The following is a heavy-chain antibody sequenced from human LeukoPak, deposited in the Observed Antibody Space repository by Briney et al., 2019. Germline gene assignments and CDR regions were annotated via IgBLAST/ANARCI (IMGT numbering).Heavy chain of an antibody. CDR1: GYIFTSYW. D-gene: IGHD4-23*01. Sequence: GESLKISCQGSGYIFTSYWIAWVRQMPGKGLEWMGIICPGGSDTRYSPSFQGHVTISADKSVNTAYLQWSSLKASDTAMYYCAKLTTVVTPRAFDIWGLGTLVTVSS. CDR3: AKLTTVVTPRAFDI. CDR2: ICPGGSDT. J-gene: IGHJ3*02. V-gene: IGHV5-51*01.